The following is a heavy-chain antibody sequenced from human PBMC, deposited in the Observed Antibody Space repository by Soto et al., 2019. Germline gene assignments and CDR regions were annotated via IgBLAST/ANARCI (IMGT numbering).Heavy chain of an antibody. J-gene: IGHJ6*02. Sequence: GDSVKVSCKASGYTFTSYAMHWVRQAPGQRLEWMGWINAGNGNTKYSQKFQGRVTITRDTSASTAYMELSSLRSEDTAVYYCARGTTVTTRYYYYYYGMDVWGHGTTVDV. CDR3: ARGTTVTTRYYYYYYGMDV. CDR1: GYTFTSYA. D-gene: IGHD4-17*01. CDR2: INAGNGNT. V-gene: IGHV1-3*01.